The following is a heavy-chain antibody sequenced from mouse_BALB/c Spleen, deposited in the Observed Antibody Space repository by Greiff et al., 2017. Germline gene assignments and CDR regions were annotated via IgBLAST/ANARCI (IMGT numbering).Heavy chain of an antibody. V-gene: IGHV2-9*02. D-gene: IGHD1-1*01. Sequence: QVQLQQSGPGLVAPSQSLSITCTVSGFSLTSYGVHWVRQPPGKGLEWLGVIWAGGSTNYNSALMSRLSISKDNSKSQVFLKMNSLQTDDTAMYYCARGGRNYYGSSYPDYWGQGTTLTVSS. CDR1: GFSLTSYG. J-gene: IGHJ2*01. CDR3: ARGGRNYYGSSYPDY. CDR2: IWAGGST.